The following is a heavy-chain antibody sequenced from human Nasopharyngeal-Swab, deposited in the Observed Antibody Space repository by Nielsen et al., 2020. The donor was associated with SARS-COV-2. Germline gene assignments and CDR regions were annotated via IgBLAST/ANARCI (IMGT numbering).Heavy chain of an antibody. J-gene: IGHJ5*02. CDR3: VRGGLYVFDP. D-gene: IGHD3-16*01. CDR1: GGSISSDY. Sequence: SGTLSLTCSVSGGSISSDYWSWIRQPPGKGLEWIGYIHYSGSTNYNPSLKSRVTMSVDTSKNQFSLKLSSVTAADTAVYYCVRGGLYVFDPWGQGTLVTVSS. V-gene: IGHV4-59*12. CDR2: IHYSGST.